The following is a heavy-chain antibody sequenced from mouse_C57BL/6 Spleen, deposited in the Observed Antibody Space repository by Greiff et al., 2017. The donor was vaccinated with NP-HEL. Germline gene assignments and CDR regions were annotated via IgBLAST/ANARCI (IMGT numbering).Heavy chain of an antibody. CDR3: ARRGDYSNYVGAMDY. CDR2: ISSGGSYT. Sequence: DVKLVESGGDLVKPGGSLKLSCAASGFTFSSYGMSWVRQTPDKRLEWVATISSGGSYTYYPDSVKGRFTISRDNAKNTLYLQMSSLKSEDTAMYYCARRGDYSNYVGAMDYWGQGTSVTVSS. V-gene: IGHV5-6*02. CDR1: GFTFSSYG. J-gene: IGHJ4*01. D-gene: IGHD2-5*01.